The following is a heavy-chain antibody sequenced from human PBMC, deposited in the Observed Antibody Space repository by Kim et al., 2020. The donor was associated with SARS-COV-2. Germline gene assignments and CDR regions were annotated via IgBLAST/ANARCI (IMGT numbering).Heavy chain of an antibody. Sequence: SETLSLTCTVSDGSMNDYYWNWIRQPPGKGLEWIGYMHYSGSTSYNPSLKSRVTISVDTSKNQFSLKMTSVTAADTAVYYCARSRQLRGGLDYWGQGTLVTVSS. CDR1: DGSMNDYY. D-gene: IGHD6-6*01. J-gene: IGHJ4*02. CDR3: ARSRQLRGGLDY. CDR2: MHYSGST. V-gene: IGHV4-59*13.